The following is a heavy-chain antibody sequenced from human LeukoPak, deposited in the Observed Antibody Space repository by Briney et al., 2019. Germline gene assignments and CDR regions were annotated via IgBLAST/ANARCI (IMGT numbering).Heavy chain of an antibody. Sequence: GGSLRLSCAASGFTFSDYWMHWVRQVPGKGLVWVARINADGSITNHADSVKGRFTISRGNAENTLYLQMNSLRAEDTAVYYCARAPWSSSLTWFDPWGQGTLVTVSS. D-gene: IGHD6-13*01. CDR3: ARAPWSSSLTWFDP. V-gene: IGHV3-74*01. J-gene: IGHJ5*02. CDR2: INADGSIT. CDR1: GFTFSDYW.